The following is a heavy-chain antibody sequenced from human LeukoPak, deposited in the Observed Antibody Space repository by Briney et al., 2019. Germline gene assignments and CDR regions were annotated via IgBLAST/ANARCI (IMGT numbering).Heavy chain of an antibody. CDR3: ARLWPMITFGGVIAKDY. V-gene: IGHV3-21*01. D-gene: IGHD3-16*02. CDR1: GFTFSSYN. J-gene: IGHJ4*02. CDR2: ISSSSSYI. Sequence: PGGSLRLSCAASGFTFSSYNMNWVRQAPGKGLEWVSSISSSSSYIYYADSVKGRFTISRDNAKNSLYLQMNSLRAADTAVYYCARLWPMITFGGVIAKDYWGQGTLVTVSS.